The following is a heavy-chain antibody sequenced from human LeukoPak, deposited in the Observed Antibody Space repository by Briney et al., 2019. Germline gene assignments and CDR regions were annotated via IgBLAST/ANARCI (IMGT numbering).Heavy chain of an antibody. D-gene: IGHD6-13*01. CDR3: ARRMAAAGTGGGDY. J-gene: IGHJ4*02. CDR1: GFTLSDYG. CDR2: IWYDGSNK. V-gene: IGHV3-33*01. Sequence: GGSLRLSCATSGFTLSDYGMHWVRQAPGKGLEWVAVIWYDGSNKYYADSAKGRFTISRDNSKNTLYLQMNSLRAEDTAVYYCARRMAAAGTGGGDYWGQGTLVTVSS.